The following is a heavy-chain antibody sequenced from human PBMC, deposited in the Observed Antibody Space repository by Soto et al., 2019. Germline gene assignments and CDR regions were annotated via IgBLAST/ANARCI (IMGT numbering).Heavy chain of an antibody. V-gene: IGHV1-69*02. CDR1: GGTFSSYT. CDR2: IIPILGIA. J-gene: IGHJ5*02. CDR3: ASSPLRVNWFDP. Sequence: SVKVSCKASGGTFSSYTISWVRQAPGQGLEWMGRIIPILGIANYAQKFQGRVTITADKSTSTAYMELSSLRSEDTAVYYCASSPLRVNWFDPWGQGTLVTVSS. D-gene: IGHD4-17*01.